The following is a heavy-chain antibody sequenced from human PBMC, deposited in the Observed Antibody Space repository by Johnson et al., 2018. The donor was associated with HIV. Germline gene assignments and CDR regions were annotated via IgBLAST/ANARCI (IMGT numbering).Heavy chain of an antibody. J-gene: IGHJ3*02. CDR3: LRCVGVYGYDECDAFDI. V-gene: IGHV3-20*04. Sequence: VQLVESGGGVVRPGGSLRLSCAASGFTFDDHGMSWVRQGSGKGLAWVSGINWNGGRTGYADSVQGRFTISRDNAKKSLYLQMNSLRAEDTALYYCLRCVGVYGYDECDAFDIWGQGTMVTISS. CDR1: GFTFDDHG. D-gene: IGHD5-18*01. CDR2: INWNGGRT.